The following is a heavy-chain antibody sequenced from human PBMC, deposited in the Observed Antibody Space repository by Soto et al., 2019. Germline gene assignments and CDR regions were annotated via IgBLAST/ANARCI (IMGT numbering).Heavy chain of an antibody. V-gene: IGHV1-46*03. CDR3: ARDPRALTVTTDYYFDY. J-gene: IGHJ4*02. D-gene: IGHD4-17*01. CDR2: ITPSGGST. Sequence: GAMKVSGKGSVYTFTKDDIHGVREAPGEWLEWMGIITPSGGSTSYAQKFQGRVTMTRATSTSTVYMELSSLRSEDTAVYYCARDPRALTVTTDYYFDYWGQGTLVTVSS. CDR1: VYTFTKDD.